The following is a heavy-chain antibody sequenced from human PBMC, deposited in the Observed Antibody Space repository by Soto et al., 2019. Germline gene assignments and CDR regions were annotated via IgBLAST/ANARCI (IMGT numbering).Heavy chain of an antibody. Sequence: GSLRLSCAASGFTFTNYAMTWVRQTPGKGLEWVSGISASGGLKYYADSVRGRFTVSRDNSKNILHLQMDNLRDEDTALYYCAREVGAPSGWLDPWGQGTQVTVSS. V-gene: IGHV3-23*01. J-gene: IGHJ5*02. CDR2: ISASGGLK. CDR3: AREVGAPSGWLDP. D-gene: IGHD1-26*01. CDR1: GFTFTNYA.